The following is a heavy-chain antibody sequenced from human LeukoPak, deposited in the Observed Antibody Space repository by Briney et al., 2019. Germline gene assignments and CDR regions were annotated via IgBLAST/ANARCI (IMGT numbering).Heavy chain of an antibody. CDR2: IDPNDDDI. Sequence: GESLQISCKASGYNFPSYWIGWVRQMPGKGLEWMGVIDPNDDDIRYSPPFQGQVTISADKSLSIVYLRWRSLKDSDTAVYYCARRDASSGGRLDYWGQGSLVTVSS. D-gene: IGHD2-15*01. CDR1: GYNFPSYW. V-gene: IGHV5-51*01. CDR3: ARRDASSGGRLDY. J-gene: IGHJ4*02.